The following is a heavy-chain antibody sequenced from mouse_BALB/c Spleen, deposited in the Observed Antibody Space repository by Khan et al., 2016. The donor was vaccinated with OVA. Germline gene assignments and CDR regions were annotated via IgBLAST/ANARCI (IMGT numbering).Heavy chain of an antibody. CDR3: ARGRAAYYRNDGGAMEY. CDR1: GYTFTTAG. CDR2: INTHSGVP. Sequence: QIQLVQSGPELKKPGETVRISCKASGYTFTTAGIQWVQKMPGKGLKWIGWINTHSGVPKYAEDFKGRFASSLVISVNTAYLQITNLENEDTATYFCARGRAAYYRNDGGAMEYWGQGTSVTVSS. J-gene: IGHJ4*01. V-gene: IGHV9-4*02. D-gene: IGHD2-14*01.